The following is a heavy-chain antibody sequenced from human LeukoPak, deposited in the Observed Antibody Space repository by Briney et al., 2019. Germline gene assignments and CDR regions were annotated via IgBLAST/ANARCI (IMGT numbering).Heavy chain of an antibody. V-gene: IGHV3-7*01. Sequence: GGSLRLSCAVSGFICCDFSMSWVPQAPGKGLEWVANIKQDGSEKYYVDSVKGRFTISRDNAKNSLYLQMNSLRAEDTAVYYCARDDRRYFDYWGQGTLVTVSS. CDR3: ARDDRRYFDY. CDR1: GFICCDFS. J-gene: IGHJ4*02. CDR2: IKQDGSEK.